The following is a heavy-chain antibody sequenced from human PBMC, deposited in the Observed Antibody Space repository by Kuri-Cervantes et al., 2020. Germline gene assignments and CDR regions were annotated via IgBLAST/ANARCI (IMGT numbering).Heavy chain of an antibody. D-gene: IGHD2-15*01. CDR1: GGSISSGDYY. V-gene: IGHV4-30-4*02. CDR3: ARDRDCSSGSCYLDAFDI. J-gene: IGHJ3*02. CDR2: IYYSGST. Sequence: SETLSLTCTVSGGSISSGDYYWSWIRRPPGKGLEWIGYIYYSGSTYYNPSLKSRVTISVDTSKNQFSLKLSSVTAADTAVYYCARDRDCSSGSCYLDAFDIWGQGTLVTVSS.